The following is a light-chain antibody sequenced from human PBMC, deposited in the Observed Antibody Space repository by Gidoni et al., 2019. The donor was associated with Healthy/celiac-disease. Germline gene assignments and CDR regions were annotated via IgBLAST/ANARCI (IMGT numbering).Light chain of an antibody. CDR1: QSISSY. CDR3: QQSYSTRYT. V-gene: IGKV1-39*01. J-gene: IGKJ2*01. CDR2: AAS. Sequence: DIQMTQSPSSLSASVGDRVTITCRESQSISSYLNWYQQKPGKAPKLLIYAASSLQSGVPSRFSGSGSGTEFTLTISSLQPEDFATYYCQQSYSTRYTFXQXTKLEIK.